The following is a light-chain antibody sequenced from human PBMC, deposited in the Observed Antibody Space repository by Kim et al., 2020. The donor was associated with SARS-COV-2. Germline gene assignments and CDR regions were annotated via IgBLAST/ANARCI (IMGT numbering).Light chain of an antibody. CDR2: GAS. J-gene: IGKJ4*01. CDR1: QSISTH. V-gene: IGKV3-15*01. CDR3: QQYHYWPPLT. Sequence: SPGERPPLSCSASQSISTHFAWYQKTPGQAPTLLSCGASTRATVIPASFSGSGSETHFSLTISSLQSEDFAFYSCQQYHYWPPLTFGGGTKVDIK.